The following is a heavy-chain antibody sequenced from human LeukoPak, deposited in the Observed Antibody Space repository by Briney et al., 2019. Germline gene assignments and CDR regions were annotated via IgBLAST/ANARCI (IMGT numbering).Heavy chain of an antibody. V-gene: IGHV5-51*01. Sequence: GESLKISCKGSGYSYTSYWIGWVRQMPGKGLEWMGIIYPGDSDTRYSPSFQGQVTISADKSISTAYLQWSSLKASDTAMYYCARLGDYYDSSSNYDYWGQGTLVTVSS. CDR3: ARLGDYYDSSSNYDY. D-gene: IGHD3-22*01. CDR2: IYPGDSDT. J-gene: IGHJ4*02. CDR1: GYSYTSYW.